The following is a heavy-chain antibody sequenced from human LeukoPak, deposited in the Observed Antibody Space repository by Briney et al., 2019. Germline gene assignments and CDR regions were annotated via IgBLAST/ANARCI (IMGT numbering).Heavy chain of an antibody. J-gene: IGHJ4*02. Sequence: GGSLRLSCAASGFIFNNEWMDWVRQAPGKGLEWVANIRADGTEKYYVDSVKGRFTISRDNAKNSLYLQLNNLRVEDTAVYYCSRRLDYWGQGTLVTVSS. CDR2: IRADGTEK. CDR1: GFIFNNEW. V-gene: IGHV3-7*03. CDR3: SRRLDY.